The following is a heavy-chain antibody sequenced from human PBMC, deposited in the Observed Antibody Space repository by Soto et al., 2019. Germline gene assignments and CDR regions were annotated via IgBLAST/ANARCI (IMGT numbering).Heavy chain of an antibody. D-gene: IGHD3-16*01. V-gene: IGHV4-59*01. Sequence: QVQLQESGPGLVKPSETLSLTCTFSGASLSSYHWSWIRQSPGKGLEWIGYIYYRGSANYNPSLKRRVTISVDTSKNQVTLKLSAVTAADTAVYDFAAAVPAEYVSHYYYRDVWGKGTTVTVSS. CDR3: AAAVPAEYVSHYYYRDV. CDR1: GASLSSYH. CDR2: IYYRGSA. J-gene: IGHJ6*03.